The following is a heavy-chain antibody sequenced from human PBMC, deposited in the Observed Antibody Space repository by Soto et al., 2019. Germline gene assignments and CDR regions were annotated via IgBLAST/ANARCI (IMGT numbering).Heavy chain of an antibody. D-gene: IGHD6-19*01. CDR1: GGSISSSNNY. CDR2: VLYSGTT. Sequence: PEETLSLACTFSGGSISSSNNYWGWIRQAPGKGLEWIGSVLYSGTTYHNPSLKSRVTIFLDKSTNQFSLRLSSVAATDAAVYYCARHDVGSGWNGAFDYWGQGTLVTVS. J-gene: IGHJ4*02. CDR3: ARHDVGSGWNGAFDY. V-gene: IGHV4-39*01.